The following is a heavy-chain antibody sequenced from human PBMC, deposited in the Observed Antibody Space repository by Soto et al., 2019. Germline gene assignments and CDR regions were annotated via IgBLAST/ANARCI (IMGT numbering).Heavy chain of an antibody. D-gene: IGHD5-18*01. Sequence: PSETLSLTCTVSGGSISSGGYYWSCIRQHPRKGLEWIGYIYYSGSTYYNPSLKGRVTISVDTSKNQFSLKLSSVTAADTAVYYCARAAIQLWFGWVDYWGQGTLVTVSS. CDR1: GGSISSGGYY. CDR2: IYYSGST. V-gene: IGHV4-31*03. J-gene: IGHJ4*02. CDR3: ARAAIQLWFGWVDY.